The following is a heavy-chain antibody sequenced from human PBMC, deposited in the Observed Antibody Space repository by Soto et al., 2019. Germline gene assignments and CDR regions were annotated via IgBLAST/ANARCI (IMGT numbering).Heavy chain of an antibody. CDR1: GGSISSYY. CDR3: ARRGTAWTKYYYYYGMDV. J-gene: IGHJ6*02. D-gene: IGHD1-1*01. Sequence: QSLTCTVSGGSISSYYWSWIRQPPGKGLEWIGYIYYSGSTNYNPSLKSRVTISVDTSKNQFSLKLSSVTAADTAVYYCARRGTAWTKYYYYYGMDVWGQGTTVTVSS. V-gene: IGHV4-59*01. CDR2: IYYSGST.